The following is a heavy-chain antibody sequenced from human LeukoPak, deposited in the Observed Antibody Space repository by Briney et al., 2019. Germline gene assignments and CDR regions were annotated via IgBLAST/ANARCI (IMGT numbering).Heavy chain of an antibody. CDR2: INHSGST. D-gene: IGHD6-13*01. CDR3: ARHLKQQLVRGSWFDP. Sequence: SETLSLTCAVYGGSFRGYYWSWIRQPPGKGLEWIGEINHSGSTNYNPSLKSRVTISVDTSKNQFSLKLSSVPAADKAVYYCARHLKQQLVRGSWFDPWGQGTLVTVSS. J-gene: IGHJ5*02. V-gene: IGHV4-34*01. CDR1: GGSFRGYY.